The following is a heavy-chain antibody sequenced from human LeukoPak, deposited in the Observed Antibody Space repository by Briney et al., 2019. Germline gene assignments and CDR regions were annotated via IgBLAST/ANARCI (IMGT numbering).Heavy chain of an antibody. CDR1: GFTFSSYG. CDR3: AKDESGSYYYFDY. D-gene: IGHD1-26*01. J-gene: IGHJ4*02. V-gene: IGHV3-30*18. CDR2: ISYDGSNK. Sequence: GGSLRLSCAAPGFTFSSYGMHWVRQAPGKGLEWVAVISYDGSNKYYADSVKGRFTISRDNSKNTLYLQMNSLRAEDTAVYYCAKDESGSYYYFDYWGQGTLVTVSS.